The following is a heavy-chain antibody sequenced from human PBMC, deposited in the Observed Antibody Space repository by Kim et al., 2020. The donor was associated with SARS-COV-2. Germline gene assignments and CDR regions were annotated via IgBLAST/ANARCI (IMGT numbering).Heavy chain of an antibody. CDR1: GFTFSSYG. J-gene: IGHJ3*02. CDR3: AKASDRIVLMVYGRGNDAFDI. V-gene: IGHV3-30*18. D-gene: IGHD2-8*01. CDR2: ISYDGSNK. Sequence: GGSLRLSCAASGFTFSSYGMHWVRQAPGKGLEWVAVISYDGSNKYYADSVKGRFTISRDNSKNTLYLQMNSLRAEDTAVYYCAKASDRIVLMVYGRGNDAFDIWGQGTMVTVSS.